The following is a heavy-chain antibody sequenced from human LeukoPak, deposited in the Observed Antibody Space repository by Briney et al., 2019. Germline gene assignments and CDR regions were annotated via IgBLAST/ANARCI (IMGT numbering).Heavy chain of an antibody. Sequence: ASVKVSCKASGYTFTSYGISWVRQAPGQGLEWMGWNSAYNGNTNYAQKLQGRVTMTTDTSTSTAYMELRSLRSDDTAVYYCARRRRNCSSTSCYFWFDPWGQGTLVTVSS. CDR2: NSAYNGNT. CDR3: ARRRRNCSSTSCYFWFDP. V-gene: IGHV1-18*04. D-gene: IGHD2-2*01. CDR1: GYTFTSYG. J-gene: IGHJ5*02.